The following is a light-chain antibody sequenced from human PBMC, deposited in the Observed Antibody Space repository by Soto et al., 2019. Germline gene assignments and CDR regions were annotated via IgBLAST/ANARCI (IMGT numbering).Light chain of an antibody. CDR3: QQYSYWPQIFT. J-gene: IGKJ3*01. CDR1: QSVSSN. V-gene: IGKV3-15*01. Sequence: EIVMTQSPATLSVSPGERATLSCRASQSVSSNLAWYQQKPGQVPRLLIYHTSTRATGVPARFSGSGSGTDFTLTISSLQSEDFAVYYCQQYSYWPQIFTFGPGTKVDIK. CDR2: HTS.